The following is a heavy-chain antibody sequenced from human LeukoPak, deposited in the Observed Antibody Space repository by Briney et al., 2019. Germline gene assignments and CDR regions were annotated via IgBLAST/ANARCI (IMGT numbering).Heavy chain of an antibody. D-gene: IGHD6-19*01. V-gene: IGHV3-48*01. CDR1: GFAFNLYG. CDR3: AKDARGWYYFDY. J-gene: IGHJ4*02. CDR2: ISYTSTVI. Sequence: GGSLRLSCAASGFAFNLYGMNWVRQAPGKGLEWVSFISYTSTVIYYADSVKGRFTISRDNAENSLFLQMNSLRADDTGVYYCAKDARGWYYFDYWGQGTLVTVSS.